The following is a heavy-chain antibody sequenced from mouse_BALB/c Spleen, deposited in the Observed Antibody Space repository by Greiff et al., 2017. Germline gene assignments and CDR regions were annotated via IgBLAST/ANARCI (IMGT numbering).Heavy chain of an antibody. J-gene: IGHJ3*01. CDR1: GFTFSSFG. CDR2: ISSGSSTI. CDR3: ARDDYDGFAY. D-gene: IGHD2-4*01. Sequence: EVHLVESGGGLVQPGGSRKLSCAASGFTFSSFGMHWVRQAPEKGLEWVAYISSGSSTIYYADTVKGRFTISRDNSKNTLFLQMTSLRSEDTAMYYCARDDYDGFAYWGQGTLVTVSA. V-gene: IGHV5-17*02.